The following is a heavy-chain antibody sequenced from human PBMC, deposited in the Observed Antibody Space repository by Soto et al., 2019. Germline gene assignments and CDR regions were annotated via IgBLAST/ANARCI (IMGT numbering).Heavy chain of an antibody. CDR3: ARSEEVLRYFDWLPGSFDY. CDR1: GGSISSSSYY. D-gene: IGHD3-9*01. CDR2: IYYSGST. V-gene: IGHV4-39*01. Sequence: SETLSLTCTVSGGSISSSSYYWGWIRQPPGKGLEWIGSIYYSGSTYYNPSLKSRVTISVDTSKNQFSLKLSSVTAADTAVYYCARSEEVLRYFDWLPGSFDYWGQGTLVTVSS. J-gene: IGHJ4*02.